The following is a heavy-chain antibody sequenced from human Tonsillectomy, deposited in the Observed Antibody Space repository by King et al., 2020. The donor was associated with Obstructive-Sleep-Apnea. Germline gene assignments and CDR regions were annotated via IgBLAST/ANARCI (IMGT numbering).Heavy chain of an antibody. CDR1: GFTFSSYS. V-gene: IGHV3-48*04. Sequence: VQLVESGGGLVQPGWSLRLSCAASGFTFSSYSMNWVRQAPGKGLEWVSYSSSSSSTIYYADSVKGRFTISRDNAKNSLYLQMNSLRAEDTAVYYCARSTFGVVIKGSGDWFDPWGQGTLVTVSS. CDR3: ARSTFGVVIKGSGDWFDP. J-gene: IGHJ5*02. D-gene: IGHD3-3*01. CDR2: SSSSSSTI.